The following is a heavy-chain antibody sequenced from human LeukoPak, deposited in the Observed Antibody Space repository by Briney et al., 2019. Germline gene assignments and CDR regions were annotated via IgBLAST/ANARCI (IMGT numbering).Heavy chain of an antibody. CDR3: ASSSGSYPYYYYYMDV. J-gene: IGHJ6*03. CDR1: GGTFSSYA. D-gene: IGHD3-22*01. CDR2: IIPIFGTA. V-gene: IGHV1-69*06. Sequence: ASVKVSCKSSGGTFSSYAISWVRQAPGQGLEWMGGIIPIFGTANYAQKFQGRVAITADKSTSTAYMELSSLRSEDTAVYYCASSSGSYPYYYYYMDVWGKGTTVTVSS.